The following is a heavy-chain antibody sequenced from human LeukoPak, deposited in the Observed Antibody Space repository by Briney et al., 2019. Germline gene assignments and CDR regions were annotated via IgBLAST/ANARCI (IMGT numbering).Heavy chain of an antibody. Sequence: GGSLRLSCAASGXPFSSYWMAWVRQAPGKGLEWVATITLDGSDSYYVDSVKGRFTVSRDNAKNSPYLQMNSLRAEDTAVFYCTTENWYVFENWGQGSLVTVSS. CDR3: TTENWYVFEN. D-gene: IGHD1-1*01. CDR1: GXPFSSYW. V-gene: IGHV3-7*04. J-gene: IGHJ4*02. CDR2: ITLDGSDS.